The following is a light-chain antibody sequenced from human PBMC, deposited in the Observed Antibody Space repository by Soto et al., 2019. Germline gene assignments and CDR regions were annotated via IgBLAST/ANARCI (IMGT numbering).Light chain of an antibody. V-gene: IGKV3-15*01. CDR1: QSVSSN. CDR2: GAS. CDR3: QQYNNRPRLWT. Sequence: EIVMTQSPATLSVSPGERATLSCRASQSVSSNLAWYQQKPGQAPRLLIYGASTRATGIPARFSGSGSGTEFTLTISSLQSEDFAVYYCQQYNNRPRLWTFGQGTKVEIK. J-gene: IGKJ1*01.